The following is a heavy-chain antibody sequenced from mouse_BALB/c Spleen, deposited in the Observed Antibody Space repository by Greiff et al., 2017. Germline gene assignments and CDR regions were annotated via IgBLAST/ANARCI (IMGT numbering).Heavy chain of an antibody. J-gene: IGHJ3*01. CDR2: INPSSGYT. CDR3: ARSGNPFAY. Sequence: VQLQQSGAELVRPGASVKMSCKASGYTFTSYTMHWVKQRPGQGLEWIGYINPSSGYTEYNQKFKDKTTLTADKTSSTAYMQLSSLTSEDAAVYYCARSGNPFAYWGQGTLVTVSA. CDR1: GYTFTSYT. D-gene: IGHD1-3*01. V-gene: IGHV1-4*02.